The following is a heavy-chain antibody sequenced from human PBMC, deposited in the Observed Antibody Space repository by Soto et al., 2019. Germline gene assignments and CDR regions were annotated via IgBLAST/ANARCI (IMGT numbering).Heavy chain of an antibody. CDR3: AREGARLYGGKPDYYYTVGV. CDR2: IYYSGDT. D-gene: IGHD4-17*01. J-gene: IGHJ6*02. CDR1: GDSIISGDYY. V-gene: IGHV4-30-4*01. Sequence: PSETLSLTCTVSGDSIISGDYYWSWIRQTPGKGLEWIGYIYYSGDTNYNPSLKSRVIISVDTSKNQFSLKLSSVTAADTAVYYCAREGARLYGGKPDYYYTVGVWGQGTTVTVSS.